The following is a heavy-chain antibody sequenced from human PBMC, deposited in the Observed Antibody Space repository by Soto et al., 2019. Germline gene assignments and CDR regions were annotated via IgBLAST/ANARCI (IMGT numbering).Heavy chain of an antibody. CDR3: ARDYWSGDRYYYGMDV. Sequence: ASVKVSCKASGYTFTGYYIHWVRQAPGQRLEWMGYINPNSGGPNYAQKFQGRVTMTRDTSISTAYMELSRLRSDDTAVYFCARDYWSGDRYYYGMDVWGQGTTVTVSS. V-gene: IGHV1-2*02. D-gene: IGHD3-3*01. CDR1: GYTFTGYY. CDR2: INPNSGGP. J-gene: IGHJ6*02.